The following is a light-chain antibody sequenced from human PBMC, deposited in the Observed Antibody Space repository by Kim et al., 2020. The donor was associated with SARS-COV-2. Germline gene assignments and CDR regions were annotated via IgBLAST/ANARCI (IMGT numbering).Light chain of an antibody. CDR1: QSVRTND. CDR3: QQYGSASGT. J-gene: IGKJ1*01. CDR2: RAF. Sequence: PGETAPLSCRARQSVRTNDLVGYQQKPGQAPRLLIYRAFSRATGIPDRFSGSGSGTDFTLTISRLEPEDFAVYYCQQYGSASGTFGQGTKVDIK. V-gene: IGKV3-20*01.